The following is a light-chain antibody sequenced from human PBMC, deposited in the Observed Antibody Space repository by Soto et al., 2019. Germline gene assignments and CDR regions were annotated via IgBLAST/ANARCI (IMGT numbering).Light chain of an antibody. Sequence: EIVMTQSPATLSVSPGERATLSCRASQSVSSNLAWYRQKPGQAPRLLIYDTSARATGISARFSGSGSGTDFTLAMCGLQSEDFVVYCCRQYSNGRPSWTFGQATKGDIK. V-gene: IGKV3-15*01. CDR2: DTS. CDR3: RQYSNGRPSWT. CDR1: QSVSSN. J-gene: IGKJ1*01.